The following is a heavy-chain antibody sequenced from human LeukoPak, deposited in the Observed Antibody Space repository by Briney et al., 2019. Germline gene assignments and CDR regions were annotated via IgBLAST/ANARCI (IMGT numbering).Heavy chain of an antibody. V-gene: IGHV1-69*13. CDR2: IIPIFGTA. CDR1: GGTFSSYA. CDR3: ARLYSYAGPGDY. J-gene: IGHJ4*02. Sequence: GASVKVSCKASGGTFSSYAISWVRQAPGQGLEWMGGIIPIFGTANYAQKFQGRVTITADGSTSTAYMELSSLRSEDTAVYYCARLYSYAGPGDYWGQGTLVTVSS. D-gene: IGHD5-18*01.